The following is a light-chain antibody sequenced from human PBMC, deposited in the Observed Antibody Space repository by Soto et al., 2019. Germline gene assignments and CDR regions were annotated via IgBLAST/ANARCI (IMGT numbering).Light chain of an antibody. CDR2: EGS. CDR1: SSDVGSYNL. V-gene: IGLV2-23*01. Sequence: QPVLTQPASVSGSPGQSITISCTGTSSDVGSYNLVSWYQQHPGKAPKLMIYEGSKRPSGVSNRFSGSKSGNTASLTISGLQAEDEADYYCCSYAGEVFGGGTKVTVL. CDR3: CSYAGEV. J-gene: IGLJ2*01.